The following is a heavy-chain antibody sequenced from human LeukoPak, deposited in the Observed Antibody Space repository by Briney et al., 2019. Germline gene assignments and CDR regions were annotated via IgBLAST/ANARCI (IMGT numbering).Heavy chain of an antibody. CDR2: INDSGST. D-gene: IGHD3-10*01. J-gene: IGHJ6*04. V-gene: IGHV4-34*01. Sequence: PSKTLSLTCAVYGGSFSGYYWSWVRQPPGKGLEWVGEINDSGSTNYNPSLKSRVTISVVTSKNQFSLKLSSVTAADTAVYYCARGLLDTMVRGVIHYYYGMDVWGKGTTVTVSS. CDR1: GGSFSGYY. CDR3: ARGLLDTMVRGVIHYYYGMDV.